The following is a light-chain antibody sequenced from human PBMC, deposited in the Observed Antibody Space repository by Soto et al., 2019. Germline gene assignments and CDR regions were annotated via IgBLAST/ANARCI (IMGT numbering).Light chain of an antibody. V-gene: IGKV1-5*03. Sequence: DIQMTQSPSTLSASVGDRGTITCRASQSISSWLAWYQQKPGKAPKLLIYKASSLESGVPSRFSGSGSGTEFTLNISSLQPDDFATYYCQQYNSYSSTFGQGTKV. J-gene: IGKJ1*01. CDR3: QQYNSYSST. CDR2: KAS. CDR1: QSISSW.